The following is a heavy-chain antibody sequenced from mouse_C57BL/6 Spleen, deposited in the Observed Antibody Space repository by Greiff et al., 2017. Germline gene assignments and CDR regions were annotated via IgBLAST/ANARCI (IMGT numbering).Heavy chain of an antibody. CDR2: IYPGSGKT. CDR1: GYTFTDYY. D-gene: IGHD1-1*01. CDR3: ARQDYYYGSSHEGFAY. J-gene: IGHJ3*01. V-gene: IGHV1-76*01. Sequence: VQLQQSGAELVRPGASVKLSCKASGYTFTDYYINWVKQRPGQGLAWIARIYPGSGKTYYNEKFKGKATLTAEKSSSTAYMQLSSLTSEDSAVYFCARQDYYYGSSHEGFAYWGQGTLVTVSA.